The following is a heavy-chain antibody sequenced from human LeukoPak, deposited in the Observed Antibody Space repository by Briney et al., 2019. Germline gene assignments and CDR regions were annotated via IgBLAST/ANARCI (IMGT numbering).Heavy chain of an antibody. J-gene: IGHJ4*02. CDR3: ARGPGLGELSLSPDY. Sequence: SETLSLACTVSGGSISSGDYYWSWIRQPPGKGLEWIGYIYYSGSTYYNPSLKSRVTISVDTSKNQFSLKLSSVTAADTAVYYCARGPGLGELSLSPDYWGQGTLVTVSS. D-gene: IGHD3-16*02. CDR2: IYYSGST. V-gene: IGHV4-30-4*01. CDR1: GGSISSGDYY.